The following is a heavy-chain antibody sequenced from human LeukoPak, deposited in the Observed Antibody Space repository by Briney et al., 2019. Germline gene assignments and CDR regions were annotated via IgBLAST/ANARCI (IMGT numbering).Heavy chain of an antibody. CDR3: AREGYYGSGSVDY. D-gene: IGHD3-10*01. CDR1: GGSISSSNW. CDR2: IYHSGST. J-gene: IGHJ4*02. Sequence: SETLSLTCAVSGGSISSSNWWSWVRQPPGKGLEWIGEIYHSGSTNYNPSLKSRVTISVDTSKNQFSLKLSSVTAADTAVYYCAREGYYGSGSVDYWGQGTLVTVSS. V-gene: IGHV4-4*02.